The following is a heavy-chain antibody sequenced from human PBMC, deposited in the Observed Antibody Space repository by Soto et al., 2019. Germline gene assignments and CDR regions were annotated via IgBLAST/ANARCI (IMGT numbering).Heavy chain of an antibody. CDR1: GFTFSSYW. CDR3: ARERPLRLAAAGTGYFDY. CDR2: IKQDGSEK. Sequence: GGSLRLSCAASGFTFSSYWMSWVRQAPGKGLEWVANIKQDGSEKYYVDSVKGRFTISRDNAKNSLYLQMNSLRAEDTAVYYCARERPLRLAAAGTGYFDYWGQGTLVTVSS. D-gene: IGHD6-13*01. J-gene: IGHJ4*02. V-gene: IGHV3-7*01.